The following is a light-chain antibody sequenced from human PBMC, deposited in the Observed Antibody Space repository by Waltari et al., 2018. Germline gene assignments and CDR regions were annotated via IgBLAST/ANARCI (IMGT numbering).Light chain of an antibody. J-gene: IGKJ3*01. V-gene: IGKV4-1*01. CDR3: QQYYTTLLT. CDR1: QSVLYSSNNKNY. CDR2: WAS. Sequence: DIVMTQSLDSLAVSLGERATINCKSSQSVLYSSNNKNYLAWYKQKPGQPPKLLIYWASTRESGVPDRFSGSGSGTDFTLTISSLQAEDVAVYYCQQYYTTLLTFGPGTKVDIK.